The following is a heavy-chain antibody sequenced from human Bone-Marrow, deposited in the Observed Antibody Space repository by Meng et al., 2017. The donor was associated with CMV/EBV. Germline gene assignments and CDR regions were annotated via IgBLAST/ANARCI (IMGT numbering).Heavy chain of an antibody. CDR2: VSGTADST. V-gene: IGHV3-23*01. CDR1: GFSFSSYA. CDR3: ARGSVGLGIAARKTHDAFDI. D-gene: IGHD6-6*01. Sequence: GESLKISCAASGFSFSSYAMSWVRQAPGKGLEWVSSVSGTADSTYYADSVKGRFAVSRDNSKNTLYLQMNSLRADDTAVYYCARGSVGLGIAARKTHDAFDIWAQGTMVTVPS. J-gene: IGHJ3*02.